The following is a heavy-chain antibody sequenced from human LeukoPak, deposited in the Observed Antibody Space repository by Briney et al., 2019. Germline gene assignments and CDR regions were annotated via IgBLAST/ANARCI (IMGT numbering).Heavy chain of an antibody. CDR3: ARDQGYNARNSDY. Sequence: GGSLRLSCAASGFTFSSYWMHWVRQAPGKGLMWVARIKYDASFTNYADSVKGRFTISRDNSKNTLYLQMNSLRAEDTAVYYCARDQGYNARNSDYWGQGTLVTVSS. V-gene: IGHV3-74*01. D-gene: IGHD5-18*01. J-gene: IGHJ4*02. CDR1: GFTFSSYW. CDR2: IKYDASFT.